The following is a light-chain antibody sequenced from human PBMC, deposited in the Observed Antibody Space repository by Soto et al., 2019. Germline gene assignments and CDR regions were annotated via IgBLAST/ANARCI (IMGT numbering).Light chain of an antibody. CDR3: TSFAPGRIYV. J-gene: IGLJ1*01. CDR2: DVS. Sequence: QSVLTQPASVSGSPGQSITISCTGTSSDVGAYNSVAWYQHNPGEAPKLMIYDVSNRPSGVSSRFSGSKSANTASLSISGLQADDEADYYCTSFAPGRIYVFGSGTKVTVL. CDR1: SSDVGAYNS. V-gene: IGLV2-14*01.